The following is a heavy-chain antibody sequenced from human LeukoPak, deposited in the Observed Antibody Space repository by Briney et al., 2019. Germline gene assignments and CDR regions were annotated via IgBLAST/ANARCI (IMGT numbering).Heavy chain of an antibody. CDR2: ISYSGST. CDR1: DGSISSSSYY. J-gene: IGHJ5*02. CDR3: ARHIASIFGVLKP. V-gene: IGHV4-39*01. D-gene: IGHD3-3*01. Sequence: SETLSLTCTVSDGSISSSSYYWGRIRQPPGKGLEWIGSISYSGSTYYNSSLKSRVTISVDTSKNQFSLKLSSVTAADTAVYYCARHIASIFGVLKPWGQGTLVTVSS.